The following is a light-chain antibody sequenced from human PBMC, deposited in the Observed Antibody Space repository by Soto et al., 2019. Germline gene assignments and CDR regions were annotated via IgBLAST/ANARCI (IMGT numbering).Light chain of an antibody. CDR1: QSVNSNY. CDR3: QQYDGTPPT. V-gene: IGKV3-20*01. CDR2: GAS. J-gene: IGKJ1*01. Sequence: EIVLTQSPGTLSLSPGDRATLSCRASQSVNSNYLAWYQRKPGQAPRLLIYGASNRATDIPYRFSASGSGTDFAHTITRLEAEDFAVYYCQQYDGTPPTFGQGIKVEVK.